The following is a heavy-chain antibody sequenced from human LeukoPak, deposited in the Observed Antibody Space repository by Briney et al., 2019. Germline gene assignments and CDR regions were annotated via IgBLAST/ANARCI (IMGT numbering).Heavy chain of an antibody. CDR1: GGSISSYY. CDR3: ARDSILTGYYRYYYYYYMDV. Sequence: PSETLSLTCTVSGGSISSYYWSWIRQPAGKGLEWIWRIYTSGSTNYNPSLKSRVTMSVDTSKNQFSLKLSSVTAADTAVYYCARDSILTGYYRYYYYYYMDVWGKGTTVTVSS. J-gene: IGHJ6*03. CDR2: IYTSGST. V-gene: IGHV4-4*07. D-gene: IGHD3-9*01.